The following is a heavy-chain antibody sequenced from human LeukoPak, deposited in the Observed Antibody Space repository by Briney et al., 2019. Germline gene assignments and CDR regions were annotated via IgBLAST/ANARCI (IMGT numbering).Heavy chain of an antibody. CDR1: GDSISSYY. V-gene: IGHV4-59*01. J-gene: IGHJ4*02. D-gene: IGHD6-13*01. CDR3: ARARPYSSSWYYFDY. Sequence: SETLSLTCTVSGDSISSYYWSWIRQPPGKGLEWIGYIYYSGSTNYNPSLKSRVTISVDTSKNQFSLKLSSVTAADTAVYYCARARPYSSSWYYFDYWGQGTLVTVSS. CDR2: IYYSGST.